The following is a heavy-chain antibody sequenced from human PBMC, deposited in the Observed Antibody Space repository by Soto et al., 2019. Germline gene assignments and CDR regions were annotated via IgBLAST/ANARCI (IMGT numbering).Heavy chain of an antibody. CDR3: GRDYYERSGYFDY. CDR1: GYTFTSYG. Sequence: GASLKVSCKASGYTFTSYGISWVRQAPGQGLEWMGWISAYNGNTNYAQKFQGRVTMTADTSTSTAYMELRSLRSDDTAVYYCGRDYYERSGYFDYWGQGTLVTVSS. CDR2: ISAYNGNT. D-gene: IGHD3-22*01. V-gene: IGHV1-18*01. J-gene: IGHJ4*02.